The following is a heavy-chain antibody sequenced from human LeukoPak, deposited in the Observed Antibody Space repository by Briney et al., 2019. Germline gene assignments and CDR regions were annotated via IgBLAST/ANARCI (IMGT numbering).Heavy chain of an antibody. Sequence: PSETLSLTCTVSGGSISSSSYYWSWVRQPPGKGLEWIGYIYYTGSTDYNPSLKSRVTISVDTSKNQFSLNLTSVTAADTAVYYCARADAYYYGMGVWGQGTTVTVSS. CDR3: ARADAYYYGMGV. CDR2: IYYTGST. CDR1: GGSISSSSYY. V-gene: IGHV4-61*01. J-gene: IGHJ6*02.